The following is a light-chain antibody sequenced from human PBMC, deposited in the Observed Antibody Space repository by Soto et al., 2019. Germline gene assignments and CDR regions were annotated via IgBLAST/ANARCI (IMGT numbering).Light chain of an antibody. CDR1: SRDVGGNNY. J-gene: IGLJ2*01. Sequence: QSVLTQPPSASGSPGQSVTISCTGTSRDVGGNNYVSWYQQHPGKAPKLMIYEVSKRPSGVPDRFSGSKSGNTASLTVSGLQAEDEADYYCSSYAGSNNLGVFGGGTKLTVL. CDR3: SSYAGSNNLGV. CDR2: EVS. V-gene: IGLV2-8*01.